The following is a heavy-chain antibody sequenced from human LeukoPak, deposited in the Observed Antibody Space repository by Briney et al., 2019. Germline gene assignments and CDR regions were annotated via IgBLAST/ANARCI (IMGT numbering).Heavy chain of an antibody. J-gene: IGHJ4*02. CDR2: ISYDGSNK. Sequence: PGGSLRLSCAASGFTFSSYGMHWVRQAPGKGLEWVAVISYDGSNKYYADSVKGRFTISRDNSKNTLYLQMNSLRAEDTAVYYCAKATGYPYWGQGTLVTASS. V-gene: IGHV3-30*18. CDR1: GFTFSSYG. CDR3: AKATGYPY. D-gene: IGHD3-9*01.